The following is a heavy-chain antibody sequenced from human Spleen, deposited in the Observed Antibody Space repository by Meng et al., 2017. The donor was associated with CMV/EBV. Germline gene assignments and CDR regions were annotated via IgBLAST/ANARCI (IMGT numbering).Heavy chain of an antibody. CDR2: VHFSGST. V-gene: IGHV4-61*01. CDR3: ARGPGRSDY. Sequence: SETLSLTCTVSGGSVSSGSHYWSWLRQPPGKGLEWLGYVHFSGSTNYNPSLKSRVTISVDTSKNQFSLKLSSVTAADTAVYYCARGPGRSDYWGQGTLVTVSS. J-gene: IGHJ4*02. D-gene: IGHD7-27*01. CDR1: GGSVSSGSHY.